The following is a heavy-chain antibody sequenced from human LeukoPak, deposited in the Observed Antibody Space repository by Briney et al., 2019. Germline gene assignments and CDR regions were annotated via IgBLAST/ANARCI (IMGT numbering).Heavy chain of an antibody. V-gene: IGHV1-18*01. J-gene: IGHJ4*02. CDR3: ARECPSSTSCYPQDY. Sequence: ASVKVSCKASGYTFTSYGISWVRQAPGQGLEWMGWISAYNGNTNYAQKLQGRVTMTTDTSTSTAYMELRSLRSDDTAVYYCARECPSSTSCYPQDYWGQGTLVTVSS. CDR2: ISAYNGNT. CDR1: GYTFTSYG. D-gene: IGHD2-2*01.